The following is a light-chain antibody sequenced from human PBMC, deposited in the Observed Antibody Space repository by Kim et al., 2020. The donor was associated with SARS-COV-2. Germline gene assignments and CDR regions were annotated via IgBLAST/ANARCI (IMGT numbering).Light chain of an antibody. CDR3: QKYKSYPRT. CDR2: AAS. J-gene: IGKJ4*01. Sequence: VGDRVTIACRGSQSIRYFCAWFQPRQRKPPQTLIYAASTLLSGVSSKFSGSGSGTHFSLTISNGHHEDFVTYYSQKYKSYPRTFGRGTKVE. CDR1: QSIRYF. V-gene: IGKV1-16*02.